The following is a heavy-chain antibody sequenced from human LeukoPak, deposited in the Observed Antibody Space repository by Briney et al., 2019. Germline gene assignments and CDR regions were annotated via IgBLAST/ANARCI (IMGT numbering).Heavy chain of an antibody. CDR1: GFTFSSYG. CDR3: AKGQCYFDY. CDR2: ISYDGSNK. V-gene: IGHV3-30*18. J-gene: IGHJ4*02. D-gene: IGHD6-19*01. Sequence: GRSLRLSCAASGFTFSSYGMHWVRQAPGKGLEWVAVISYDGSNKYYADSVKGRFTISRDNSKNTLYLQMNSLRAEDTAVYYCAKGQCYFDYWGQGTLVTVSS.